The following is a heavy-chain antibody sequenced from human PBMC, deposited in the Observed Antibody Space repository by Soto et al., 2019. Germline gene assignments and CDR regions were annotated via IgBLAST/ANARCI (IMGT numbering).Heavy chain of an antibody. CDR2: ISWNSGSI. CDR3: AKGLLRFLEWLLYRGRNYNY. Sequence: EVQLVESGGGLVQPGRSLRLSCAASGFTFDDYAMHWVRQAPGKGLEWVSGISWNSGSIGYADSVKGRFTISRDNAKNSLYLQMNSLRAEDTALYYCAKGLLRFLEWLLYRGRNYNYWGQGTLVTVSS. CDR1: GFTFDDYA. V-gene: IGHV3-9*01. J-gene: IGHJ4*02. D-gene: IGHD3-3*01.